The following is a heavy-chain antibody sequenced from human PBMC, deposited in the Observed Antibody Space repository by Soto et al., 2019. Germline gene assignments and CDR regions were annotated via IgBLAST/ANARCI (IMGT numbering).Heavy chain of an antibody. J-gene: IGHJ4*02. CDR1: GFPFSIYS. D-gene: IGHD6-19*01. Sequence: EVQLVESGGGLVQPGGSLRLTCAASGFPFSIYSMNWVRQAPGKGLEWSSYITSDTNTIKYADSVKGRFTISRDNAKNLVDLQMNILGNEDTAFYFCARSVEVHFYYWGQGTVVTVSS. V-gene: IGHV3-48*02. CDR2: ITSDTNTI. CDR3: ARSVEVHFYY.